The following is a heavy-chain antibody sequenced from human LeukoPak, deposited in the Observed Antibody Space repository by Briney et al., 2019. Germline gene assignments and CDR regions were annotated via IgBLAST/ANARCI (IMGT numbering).Heavy chain of an antibody. J-gene: IGHJ4*02. CDR1: GFTFSNYW. Sequence: PGGSLRLSCVASGFTFSNYWMSWVRQAPGKGLEWVVNIKQDGSETYSVVSVKGRFTISRDNAKNSLYLQMNGLRAEDTAVYYCARDLSGPSFYWGQGTLVTVSS. CDR3: ARDLSGPSFY. CDR2: IKQDGSET. V-gene: IGHV3-7*01. D-gene: IGHD2-15*01.